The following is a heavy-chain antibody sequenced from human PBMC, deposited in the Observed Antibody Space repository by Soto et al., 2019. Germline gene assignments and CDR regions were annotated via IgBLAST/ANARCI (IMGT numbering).Heavy chain of an antibody. CDR3: ARGRYSSSWYQYYFEY. Sequence: EVQLVESGGGLVQPGGSLRLSCAASGFTFSSYWMSWVRQAPGKGLEWVANIKQDGSEKYYVDSVKGRFTISRDNAKNSLYLQMNCLSAEDSAVYYCARGRYSSSWYQYYFEYWCQGTLVTVYS. J-gene: IGHJ4*02. D-gene: IGHD6-13*01. V-gene: IGHV3-7*05. CDR1: GFTFSSYW. CDR2: IKQDGSEK.